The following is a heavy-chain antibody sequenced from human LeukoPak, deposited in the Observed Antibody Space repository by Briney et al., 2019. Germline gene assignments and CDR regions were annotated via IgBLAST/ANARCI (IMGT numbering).Heavy chain of an antibody. V-gene: IGHV3-74*01. CDR1: GFTFSSYW. J-gene: IGHJ4*02. CDR2: INSDGSST. Sequence: PGGSLRLSCAASGFTFSSYWMHWVRQAPGKGLVWVSRINSDGSSTSYADSVKGRFTISRDNSKNTLYLQMNSLRAEDTAVYYCSRLWFGELAVDYWGQGTLVTVSS. D-gene: IGHD3-10*01. CDR3: SRLWFGELAVDY.